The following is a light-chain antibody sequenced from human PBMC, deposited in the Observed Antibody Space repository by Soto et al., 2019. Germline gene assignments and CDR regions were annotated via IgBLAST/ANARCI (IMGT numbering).Light chain of an antibody. CDR2: AAS. V-gene: IGKV1-39*01. Sequence: TQSPATLSASVGDRVTITCRASQSISSYLNWYQQKPGKAPKLLIYAASSLQSGVPSRFSGSGSGTDFTLTISSLQPEDFATYYCQQSYSTPRTFGQGTKVDIK. CDR1: QSISSY. J-gene: IGKJ1*01. CDR3: QQSYSTPRT.